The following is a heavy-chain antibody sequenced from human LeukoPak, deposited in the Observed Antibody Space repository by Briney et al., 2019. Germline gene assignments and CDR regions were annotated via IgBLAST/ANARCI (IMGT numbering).Heavy chain of an antibody. D-gene: IGHD3-22*01. J-gene: IGHJ4*02. CDR2: ISAYNGNT. V-gene: IGHV1-18*01. Sequence: GASVKVSCKASGYTFTSYGISWVRQAPGQGLEWMGWISAYNGNTNYAQKLQGRVTMTTDTSTSTAYMELRSLRSDDTAVYYCARDGDPKYYYDGSGYYSYWGQGTLVTVSS. CDR3: ARDGDPKYYYDGSGYYSY. CDR1: GYTFTSYG.